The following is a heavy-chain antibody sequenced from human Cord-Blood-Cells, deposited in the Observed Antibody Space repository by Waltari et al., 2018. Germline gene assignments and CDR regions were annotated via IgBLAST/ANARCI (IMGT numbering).Heavy chain of an antibody. CDR2: IYSSGST. CDR1: GGSISSSSYY. J-gene: IGHJ4*02. CDR3: AIYDSSGYYFDY. V-gene: IGHV4-39*01. D-gene: IGHD3-22*01. Sequence: QLQLQESGPGLVKPSETLSLTCTVSGGSISSSSYYWGWIRQPPGKGLEWIGSIYSSGSTYYNPSLKSRVTISVDTSKNQFSLKLSSVTAADTAVYYCAIYDSSGYYFDYWGQGTLVTVSS.